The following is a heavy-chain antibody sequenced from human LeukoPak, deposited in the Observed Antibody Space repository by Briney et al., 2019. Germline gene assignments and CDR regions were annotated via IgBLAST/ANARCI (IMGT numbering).Heavy chain of an antibody. J-gene: IGHJ4*02. Sequence: ETLSLTCTVSGGSLSSYYWSWIRQPPGKGLEWIGYIYYSGSTNYNPSLKSRVTISVDTSKNQFSLKLSSVTAADTAVYYCASTSDYGLSFDYWGQGTLVTVSS. CDR2: IYYSGST. V-gene: IGHV4-59*01. CDR1: GGSLSSYY. CDR3: ASTSDYGLSFDY. D-gene: IGHD4-17*01.